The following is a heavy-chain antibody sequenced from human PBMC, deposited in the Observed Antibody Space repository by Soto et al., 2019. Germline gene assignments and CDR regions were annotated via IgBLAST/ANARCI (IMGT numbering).Heavy chain of an antibody. Sequence: SETLSLTCTVSGGSISSSSYYWGWIRQPPGKGLEWIGSIYYSGSTYYNPSLKSRVTISVDTSKNQFSLKLSSVTAADTAVYYCASNRDSSSWDWGYYYYGMDVWGQGTTITVSS. CDR1: GGSISSSSYY. J-gene: IGHJ6*02. V-gene: IGHV4-39*01. D-gene: IGHD6-13*01. CDR2: IYYSGST. CDR3: ASNRDSSSWDWGYYYYGMDV.